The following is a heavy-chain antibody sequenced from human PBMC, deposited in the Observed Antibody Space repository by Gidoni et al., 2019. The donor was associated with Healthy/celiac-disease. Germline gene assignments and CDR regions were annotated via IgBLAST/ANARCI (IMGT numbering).Heavy chain of an antibody. V-gene: IGHV4-38-2*02. CDR3: ARKRYSSSWTTNGGEFDP. Sequence: QVQLQESGPGLVKPSETLSLTCTVSGYSISSGYYWGWIRQPPGKGLEWIGSIYHSGSTYYNPSLKSRVTISVDTSKNQFSLKLSSVTAADTAVYYCARKRYSSSWTTNGGEFDPWGQGTLVTVSS. D-gene: IGHD6-13*01. CDR1: GYSISSGYY. CDR2: IYHSGST. J-gene: IGHJ5*02.